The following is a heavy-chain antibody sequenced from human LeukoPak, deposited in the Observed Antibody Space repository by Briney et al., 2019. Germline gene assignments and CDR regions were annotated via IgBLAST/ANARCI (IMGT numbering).Heavy chain of an antibody. D-gene: IGHD2-2*01. CDR1: GGSFSGYY. CDR3: ARGPGHCSSTSCYDAFDI. J-gene: IGHJ3*02. V-gene: IGHV4-34*01. Sequence: TSETLSLTCAVYGGSFSGYYWSWIRQPPGKGLEWIGEINHSGSTNYNPSLKSRVTISVDTSKNQFSLKLSSVTAADTAVYYCARGPGHCSSTSCYDAFDIWGQGTMVTVSS. CDR2: INHSGST.